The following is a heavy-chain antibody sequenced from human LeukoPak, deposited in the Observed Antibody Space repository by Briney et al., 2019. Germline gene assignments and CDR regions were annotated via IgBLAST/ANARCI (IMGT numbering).Heavy chain of an antibody. CDR3: AKAVSNWNDAPFDY. D-gene: IGHD1-1*01. J-gene: IGHJ4*02. Sequence: GGSLRLSCAASGFTFSSYAMTWVRQAPGKGLEGGSGISTSGDSTYYAHSVKGRFTISRDNSKNTLYLQMNSLRAEDTAVYFCAKAVSNWNDAPFDYWGQGTLVTVSS. V-gene: IGHV3-23*01. CDR1: GFTFSSYA. CDR2: ISTSGDST.